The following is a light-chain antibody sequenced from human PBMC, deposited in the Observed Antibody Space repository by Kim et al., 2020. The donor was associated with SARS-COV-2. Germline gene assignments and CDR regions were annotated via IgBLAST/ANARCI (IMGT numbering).Light chain of an antibody. CDR1: SSDISVYNY. CDR2: DVT. CDR3: SSFTSSNNQV. V-gene: IGLV2-14*03. J-gene: IGLJ1*01. Sequence: QSALTQPASVSGSPGQSITISCSGSSSDISVYNYVSWYQQHPGRAPKLIVFDVTSRPSGVSGRFSGSKSGNTASLTISGLQGEDEADYYCSSFTSSNNQVFGSGTKVTVL.